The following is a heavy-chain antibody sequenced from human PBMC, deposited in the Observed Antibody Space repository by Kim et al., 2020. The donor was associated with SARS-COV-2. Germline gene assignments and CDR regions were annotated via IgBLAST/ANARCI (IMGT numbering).Heavy chain of an antibody. CDR3: ARCSCGGDLDAFDI. CDR1: GGSISSYY. CDR2: IYYSGST. Sequence: SETLSLTCTVSGGSISSYYWSWIRQPPGKGLEWIGYIYYSGSTNYNPSLKSRVTISVDTSKNQFSLKLSSVTAADTAVYYCARCSCGGDLDAFDIWGQGTMVTVSS. D-gene: IGHD2-21*02. V-gene: IGHV4-59*08. J-gene: IGHJ3*02.